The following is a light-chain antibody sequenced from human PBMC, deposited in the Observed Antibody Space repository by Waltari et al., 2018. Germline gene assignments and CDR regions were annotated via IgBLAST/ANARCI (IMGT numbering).Light chain of an antibody. CDR1: QRVLYSSNNKNY. J-gene: IGKJ1*01. CDR3: QQYDNTPPT. V-gene: IGKV4-1*01. Sequence: DIVMTQSPDSLAVSLAERATINCKSSQRVLYSSNNKNYLAWYQQKPGQPPKLLIYWASIRASGVPDRFSGSGSGTEFTLTISSLQAEDVAVYYCQQYDNTPPTFGQGTKVEIK. CDR2: WAS.